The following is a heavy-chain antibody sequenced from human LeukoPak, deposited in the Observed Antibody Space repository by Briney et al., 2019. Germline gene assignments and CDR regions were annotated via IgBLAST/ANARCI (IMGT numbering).Heavy chain of an antibody. CDR2: IKSKTDGGTT. CDR1: GFTFSNAW. CDR3: TTDPVGTQPPEAFDI. V-gene: IGHV3-15*01. Sequence: GGSLRLSCAASGFTFSNAWMSWVRQAPGKGLEWVGLIKSKTDGGTTDYAAHVKGRFTISRDDSKNTLYLQMNSLKTEDTAVYYCTTDPVGTQPPEAFDIWGQGTMVTVSS. J-gene: IGHJ3*02. D-gene: IGHD4-23*01.